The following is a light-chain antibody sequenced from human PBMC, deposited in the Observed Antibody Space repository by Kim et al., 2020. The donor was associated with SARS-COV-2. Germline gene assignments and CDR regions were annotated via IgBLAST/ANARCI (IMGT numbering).Light chain of an antibody. Sequence: DIQMTQSPSTLSASVGDRVTITCRASQSISGWLAWYQQKPGKAPKLLIYEASRLESGVPSRFSGSGSGTEFTLTISSLQPDDFATYYCQQYNGYHTFGQGTKLEI. CDR2: EAS. V-gene: IGKV1-5*03. J-gene: IGKJ2*01. CDR3: QQYNGYHT. CDR1: QSISGW.